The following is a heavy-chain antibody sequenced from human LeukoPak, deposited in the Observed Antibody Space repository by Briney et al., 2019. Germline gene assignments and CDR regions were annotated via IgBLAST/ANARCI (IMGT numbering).Heavy chain of an antibody. Sequence: ASVKVSCKASGYTFTSYGISWVRQAPGQGLEWMGWISAYNGNTNYAQKLQGRVTMTTDTSTSTAYMELRSLRSDDTAVYYCARVPGPYYYDSSAYYYVFDIWGQGTMVTVSS. D-gene: IGHD3-22*01. J-gene: IGHJ3*02. CDR2: ISAYNGNT. CDR3: ARVPGPYYYDSSAYYYVFDI. V-gene: IGHV1-18*01. CDR1: GYTFTSYG.